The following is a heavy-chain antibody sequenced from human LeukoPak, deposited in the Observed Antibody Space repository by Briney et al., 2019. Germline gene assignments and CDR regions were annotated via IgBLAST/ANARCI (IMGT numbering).Heavy chain of an antibody. D-gene: IGHD5-12*01. Sequence: GGSLRLSCAASGFTFNRYAMHWVRQAPGKGPEWVAVISFDGSDKYYTDSMKGRFTISRDNSKNTLYLQMNSLRAEDTAVYYCARDAKVAAIHDRGDYFDYWGQGTLVSVSS. CDR1: GFTFNRYA. CDR2: ISFDGSDK. CDR3: ARDAKVAAIHDRGDYFDY. J-gene: IGHJ4*02. V-gene: IGHV3-30-3*01.